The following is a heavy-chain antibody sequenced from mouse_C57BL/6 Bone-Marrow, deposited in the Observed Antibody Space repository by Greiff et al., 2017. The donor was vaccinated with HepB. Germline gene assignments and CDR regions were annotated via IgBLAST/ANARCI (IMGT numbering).Heavy chain of an antibody. CDR3: ARDQYYGSSYYAMDY. Sequence: EVMLVESEGGLVQPGCSMKLSCTASGFTFSDYYMAWVRQVPEKGLEWVANINYDGSSTYYLASLKSRFIISKDNAKNILYLQMSSLKSVDTATYYCARDQYYGSSYYAMDYWGQRTSVTVSS. V-gene: IGHV5-16*01. D-gene: IGHD1-1*01. J-gene: IGHJ4*01. CDR1: GFTFSDYY. CDR2: INYDGSST.